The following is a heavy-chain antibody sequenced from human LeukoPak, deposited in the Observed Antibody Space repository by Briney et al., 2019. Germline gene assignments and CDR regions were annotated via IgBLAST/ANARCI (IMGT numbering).Heavy chain of an antibody. V-gene: IGHV1-2*02. J-gene: IGHJ3*02. CDR1: EYTFTGHY. Sequence: ASVKVSCKASEYTFTGHYMHWVRQAPGQGLEWMGWIYPKTGGTIYAQKFQTRVTMTRDTSITTAFMELNILKSDDTDVYYCVRDGYSGGAFDIWGQGTMVTVSS. CDR3: VRDGYSGGAFDI. CDR2: IYPKTGGT. D-gene: IGHD5-12*01.